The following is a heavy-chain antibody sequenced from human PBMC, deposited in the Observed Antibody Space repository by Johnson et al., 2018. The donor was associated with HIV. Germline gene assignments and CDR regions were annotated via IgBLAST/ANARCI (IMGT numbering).Heavy chain of an antibody. CDR1: GFTFSSYW. CDR3: ARALYVSRGYDAFDI. Sequence: VQLVESGGGVVQPGRSLRLSCAASGFTFSSYWMSWVRQAPGKGLEWVANIKQDGSETYYVDSVKGRFTISIDNAKNSLYLQMNSLRTEDSAVDYCARALYVSRGYDAFDIWGQVTMVTVSS. J-gene: IGHJ3*02. CDR2: IKQDGSET. V-gene: IGHV3-7*02. D-gene: IGHD3-22*01.